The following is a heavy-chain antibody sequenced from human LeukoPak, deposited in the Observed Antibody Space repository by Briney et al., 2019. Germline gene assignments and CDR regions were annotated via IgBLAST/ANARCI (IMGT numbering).Heavy chain of an antibody. CDR1: GGSISSYY. CDR3: ARAGGVYSDAFDI. J-gene: IGHJ3*02. CDR2: IYYSGST. V-gene: IGHV4-59*01. D-gene: IGHD3-3*01. Sequence: SETLSLTCTVSGGSISSYYWSWIRQPPGKGLEWIGYIYYSGSTNYNPSLKSRVTISVDKSKNQFSLKLSSVTAADKAVYYCARAGGVYSDAFDIWGQGTMVTVSS.